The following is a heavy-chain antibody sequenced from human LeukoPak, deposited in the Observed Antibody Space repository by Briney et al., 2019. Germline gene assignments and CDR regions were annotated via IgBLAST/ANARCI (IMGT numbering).Heavy chain of an antibody. V-gene: IGHV3-74*01. D-gene: IGHD3-22*01. CDR2: INSDGSST. CDR1: GFTFSSYW. CDR3: ARSPITMIIDY. J-gene: IGHJ4*02. Sequence: GGSLRLSCAASGFTFSSYWMHWVRQAPGKGLVWVSRINSDGSSTSYADSVKGRFTISRDNAKNTLYLQMNSLRAEDTAVYYCARSPITMIIDYWGQGTLVTVSS.